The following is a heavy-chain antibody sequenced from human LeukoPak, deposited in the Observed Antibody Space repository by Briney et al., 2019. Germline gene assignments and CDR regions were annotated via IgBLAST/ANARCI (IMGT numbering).Heavy chain of an antibody. V-gene: IGHV4-59*02. CDR1: GGSVSSYY. CDR3: AREVYYYFDY. D-gene: IGHD1-14*01. Sequence: PSETLSLTCTVSGGSVSSYYWSWIRQPPGKGLEWNGYIYYSGSTNYNPSLKSRVTISVDTSKNQFSLKLSSVTAADTAVYYCAREVYYYFDYWGQGTLVTVSS. CDR2: IYYSGST. J-gene: IGHJ4*02.